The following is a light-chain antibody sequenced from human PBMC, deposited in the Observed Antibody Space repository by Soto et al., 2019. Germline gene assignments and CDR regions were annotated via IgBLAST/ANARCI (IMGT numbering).Light chain of an antibody. CDR3: SSYTGSNNHVG. CDR2: EVS. CDR1: SSDVGGYNY. Sequence: QSALTQPPSASGSPGQSVTISCTGTSSDVGGYNYVSWYQHHPGKAPRLMIYEVSKRPSGVPDRFSGSKSGNTASLTVSGLQAEDEGDYYCSSYTGSNNHVGFGGGTKRTVL. J-gene: IGLJ2*01. V-gene: IGLV2-8*01.